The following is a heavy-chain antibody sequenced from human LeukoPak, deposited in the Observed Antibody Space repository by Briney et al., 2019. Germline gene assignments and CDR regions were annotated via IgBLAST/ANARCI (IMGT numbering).Heavy chain of an antibody. D-gene: IGHD2-15*01. V-gene: IGHV5-51*01. Sequence: GEPLKISCKGSGYSFTTYWIGWLRQLPGKGLEWMGIIYPGDSDTRYSPSFQGQVTISADKSISTAYRQWSSLKASDTAMYYCTRARYCSGGSCYAEYWGQGTLVTVSS. CDR3: TRARYCSGGSCYAEY. CDR2: IYPGDSDT. J-gene: IGHJ4*02. CDR1: GYSFTTYW.